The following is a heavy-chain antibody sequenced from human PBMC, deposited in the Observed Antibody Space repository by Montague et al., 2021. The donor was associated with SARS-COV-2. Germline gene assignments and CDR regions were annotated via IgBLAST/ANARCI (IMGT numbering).Heavy chain of an antibody. Sequence: PALVKPTQTLTLTCTFSGFSLSTSGMCVSWIRQPPGKALEWLAVIDWDDDKSYSTSPKARLTISKDTSKNQVVLTMTNMDPVDTATYYCARMPDQVWLDYWGQGILVTVSS. CDR1: GFSLSTSGMC. CDR3: ARMPDQVWLDY. J-gene: IGHJ4*02. CDR2: IDWDDDK. V-gene: IGHV2-70*01. D-gene: IGHD5-18*01.